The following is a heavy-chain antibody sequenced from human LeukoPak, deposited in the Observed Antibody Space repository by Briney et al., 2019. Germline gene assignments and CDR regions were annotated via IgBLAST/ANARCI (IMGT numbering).Heavy chain of an antibody. D-gene: IGHD1-26*01. V-gene: IGHV1-69*04. J-gene: IGHJ4*02. CDR1: GGTFSSYA. CDR3: VIVGASSFDY. Sequence: ASVKVSCKASGGTFSSYAICWVRQAPGQGLEWMGRIIPILGIANYAQKFQGRVTITADKSTSTAYMELSSLRSEDTAVYYCVIVGASSFDYWGQGTLVTVSS. CDR2: IIPILGIA.